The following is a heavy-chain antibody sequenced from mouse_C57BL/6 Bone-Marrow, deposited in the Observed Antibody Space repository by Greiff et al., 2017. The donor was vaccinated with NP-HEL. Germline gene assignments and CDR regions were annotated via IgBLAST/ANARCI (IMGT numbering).Heavy chain of an antibody. J-gene: IGHJ1*03. CDR2: IDPSDSYT. Sequence: QVQLKQPGAELVMPGASVKLSCKASGYTFTSYWMHWVKQRPGQGLEWIGEIDPSDSYTNYNQKFKGKSTLTVDKSSSTAYMQLSSLTSEDSAVYYCAGTTVVADWYFDVWGTGTTVTVSS. CDR3: AGTTVVADWYFDV. CDR1: GYTFTSYW. V-gene: IGHV1-69*01. D-gene: IGHD1-1*01.